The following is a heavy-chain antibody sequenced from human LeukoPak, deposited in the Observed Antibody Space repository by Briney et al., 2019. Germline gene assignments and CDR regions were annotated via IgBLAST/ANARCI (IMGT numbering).Heavy chain of an antibody. D-gene: IGHD4-17*01. J-gene: IGHJ5*02. Sequence: PSETLSLTCTVSGGSISSGDYYWSWIRQPPGKGLEWIGYIYYSGSTYYNPSLKSRVTISVDTSKNQFSLKLSSVTAADTAVYYCARGRRTVTPWFDPWGQGTLVTVSS. CDR3: ARGRRTVTPWFDP. V-gene: IGHV4-30-4*01. CDR2: IYYSGST. CDR1: GGSISSGDYY.